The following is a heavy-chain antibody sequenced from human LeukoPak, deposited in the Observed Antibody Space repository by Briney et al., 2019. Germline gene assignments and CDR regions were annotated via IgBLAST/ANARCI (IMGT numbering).Heavy chain of an antibody. D-gene: IGHD6-6*01. CDR2: ISGDGGST. CDR1: GFTFDDYA. Sequence: GGSLRLSCAASGFTFDDYAMHWVRQAPEKGLERVSLISGDGGSTYYADSVKGRFTISRDNSKNSLYLQMNSLRTEDTALYYCAKAARIAARRDYWGQGTLVTVSS. J-gene: IGHJ4*02. V-gene: IGHV3-43*02. CDR3: AKAARIAARRDY.